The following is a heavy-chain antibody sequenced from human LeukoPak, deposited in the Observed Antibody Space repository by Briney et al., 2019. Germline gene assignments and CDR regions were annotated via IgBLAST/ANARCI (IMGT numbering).Heavy chain of an antibody. CDR1: GFTFSSYD. Sequence: GGSLRLSCAASGFTFSSYDMSWIRQAPGKGLEWVSGISGRGGDTSYADSVKGRFTISRDNSKNTLYLQMNSLRAEDSAVYYCAKINEAINWGQGTLVTVSS. CDR2: ISGRGGDT. J-gene: IGHJ4*02. CDR3: AKINEAIN. D-gene: IGHD1-1*01. V-gene: IGHV3-23*01.